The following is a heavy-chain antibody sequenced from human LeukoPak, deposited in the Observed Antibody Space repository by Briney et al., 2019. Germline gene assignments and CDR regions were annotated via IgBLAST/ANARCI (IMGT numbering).Heavy chain of an antibody. CDR3: ARDRSSSWYWFDP. V-gene: IGHV1-69*04. D-gene: IGHD6-13*01. CDR1: GGTFSSYA. CDR2: IIPILGIA. J-gene: IGHJ5*02. Sequence: ASVKVSCKASGGTFSSYAISWVRQDPGQGLEWMGRIIPILGIANYAQKFQGRVTITADKSTSTAYMELSSLRSEDTAVYYCARDRSSSWYWFDPWGQGTLVTVSS.